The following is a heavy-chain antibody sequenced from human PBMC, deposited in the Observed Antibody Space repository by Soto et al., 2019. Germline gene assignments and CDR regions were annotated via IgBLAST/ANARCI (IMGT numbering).Heavy chain of an antibody. D-gene: IGHD1-1*01. V-gene: IGHV5-51*01. J-gene: IGHJ5*02. Sequence: HGESLKISCKGSGYSFISHWIGWVRQMPGKGLEWMGTIQPGDSDVRYSPYFQGQVTMSADRSINTAYLEFSSLKASDTAMYYCARRRRRDAYNYPDPWGQGTLVTVSS. CDR3: ARRRRRDAYNYPDP. CDR1: GYSFISHW. CDR2: IQPGDSDV.